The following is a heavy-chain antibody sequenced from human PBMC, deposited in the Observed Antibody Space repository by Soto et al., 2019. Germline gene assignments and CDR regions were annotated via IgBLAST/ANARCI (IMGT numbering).Heavy chain of an antibody. CDR3: ARVGGVLARFDP. CDR2: ISAYNGNT. Sequence: ASVRVSCKASCYTFTSYVIIFVRQAPEQGLEWMGWISAYNGNTNYAQKLQGRVTMTTDTSTSTAYMELRSLRSDVTVVYYCARVGGVLARFDPLGQGTLVTVSS. J-gene: IGHJ5*02. V-gene: IGHV1-18*01. CDR1: CYTFTSYV. D-gene: IGHD2-8*02.